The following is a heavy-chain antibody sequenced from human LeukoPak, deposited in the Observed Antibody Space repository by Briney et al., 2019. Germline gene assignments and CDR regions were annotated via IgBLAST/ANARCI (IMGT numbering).Heavy chain of an antibody. CDR2: IYPGDSDT. Sequence: GESLKISCKGSGYSFTSYWIGWVRQMPGKGLEWMGIIYPGDSDTRYSPSFQGQVTISADKSISTAYLQWSSLKASDTAMYYCARQLIGAYNYGRLAFDIWGQGTMVTVSS. J-gene: IGHJ3*02. D-gene: IGHD5-18*01. CDR1: GYSFTSYW. CDR3: ARQLIGAYNYGRLAFDI. V-gene: IGHV5-51*01.